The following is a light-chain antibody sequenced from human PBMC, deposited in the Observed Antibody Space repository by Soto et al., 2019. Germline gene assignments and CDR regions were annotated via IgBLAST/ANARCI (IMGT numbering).Light chain of an antibody. V-gene: IGKV3-20*01. J-gene: IGKJ5*01. CDR2: GAS. CDR3: QQYGYSPRAFT. Sequence: EIVLTQSPGTLSLSPGERATLSCRASQSVGSKYLAWYQQKPGQAPRLLIYGASSRATGVPDRFSGSGSGTDFTLTITRLELDAYAVYYCQQYGYSPRAFTFGQGTRLEIK. CDR1: QSVGSKY.